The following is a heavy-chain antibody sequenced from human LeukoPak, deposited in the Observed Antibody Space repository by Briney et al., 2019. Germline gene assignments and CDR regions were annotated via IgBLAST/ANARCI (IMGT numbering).Heavy chain of an antibody. Sequence: GESLKISCTTSGYTFTNYWDAWVRQMPGKGLEWIGVIHPGESDLRYRPSFRGKVTISAAKSISTAYLQWNSLRASDSAIYYCARSDGAYLPHYFDLWGQGTLVTVSS. CDR3: ARSDGAYLPHYFDL. CDR2: IHPGESDL. V-gene: IGHV5-51*01. J-gene: IGHJ4*02. D-gene: IGHD4/OR15-4a*01. CDR1: GYTFTNYW.